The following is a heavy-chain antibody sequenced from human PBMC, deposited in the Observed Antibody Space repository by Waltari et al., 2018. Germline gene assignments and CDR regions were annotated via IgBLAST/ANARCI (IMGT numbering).Heavy chain of an antibody. CDR2: INDSGST. D-gene: IGHD3-3*01. J-gene: IGHJ6*03. Sequence: QVQLQQWGAGLLKPSETLSLTCDVSGGSLSVYHWTWICQPPGKGLEWIGEINDSGSTTYNPSLESRVTVSIDTANNQFSLRVRSVTAADTAVYYCARVFGYYYYYMDVWGKGTTVTISS. V-gene: IGHV4-34*02. CDR3: ARVFGYYYYYMDV. CDR1: GGSLSVYH.